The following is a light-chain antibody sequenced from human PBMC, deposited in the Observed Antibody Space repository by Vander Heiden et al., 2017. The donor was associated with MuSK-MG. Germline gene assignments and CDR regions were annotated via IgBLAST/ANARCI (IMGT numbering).Light chain of an antibody. J-gene: IGKJ1*01. V-gene: IGKV3-20*01. Sequence: DIVSTQSPGTLSLSPGEGAALSCRASQRMSSSYLAWYQQKPGQAPRLLIYGASIRATGIPDRFSGSGSGTDFTLTISRREPEDFAVYYCQQYGSSPPWTFGQGTKVEIK. CDR1: QRMSSSY. CDR3: QQYGSSPPWT. CDR2: GAS.